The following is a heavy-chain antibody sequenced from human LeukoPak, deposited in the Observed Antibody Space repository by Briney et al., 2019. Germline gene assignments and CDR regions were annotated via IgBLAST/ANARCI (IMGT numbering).Heavy chain of an antibody. D-gene: IGHD5-24*01. Sequence: PSETLSLTCAVYGGSLSGDYWSWIRQPPGKGLEWIGEIKESEKTNYNPSLKSRVTISIDTSKNQFSLKLSSVTAADTAVYYCAREGLRNVHNPLGYWGQGTLVTVSS. V-gene: IGHV4-34*01. CDR1: GGSLSGDY. CDR2: IKESEKT. CDR3: AREGLRNVHNPLGY. J-gene: IGHJ4*02.